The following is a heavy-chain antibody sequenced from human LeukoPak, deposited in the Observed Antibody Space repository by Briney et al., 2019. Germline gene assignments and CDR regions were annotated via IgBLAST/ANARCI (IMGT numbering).Heavy chain of an antibody. CDR2: IIPILGIA. V-gene: IGHV1-69*04. CDR1: GGTFSSYA. J-gene: IGHJ5*02. D-gene: IGHD5-18*01. Sequence: SVKVSCKASGGTFSSYAISWVRQAPGQGLEWMGRIIPILGIANYAQKLQGRVTITADKSTSTAYMELSSLRSEDTAVYYCAREEGDTAMVTFWFDPWGQGTLVTVSS. CDR3: AREEGDTAMVTFWFDP.